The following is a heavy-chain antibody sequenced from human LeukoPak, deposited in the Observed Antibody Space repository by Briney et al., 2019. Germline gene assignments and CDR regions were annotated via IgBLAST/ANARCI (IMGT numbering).Heavy chain of an antibody. CDR2: ISADGGNS. V-gene: IGHV3-23*01. CDR1: RFTFSSYA. D-gene: IGHD6-19*01. Sequence: GGSLRLSCAASRFTFSSYAMTWVRQAPGKGLEWVSGISADGGNSYYADSVKGRFTISRDNYKSTLYLQMNGLRDEDTAVYYCEKDRRSSSGWYMGSDVFDMGGEGTMVTVS. J-gene: IGHJ3*02. CDR3: EKDRRSSSGWYMGSDVFDM.